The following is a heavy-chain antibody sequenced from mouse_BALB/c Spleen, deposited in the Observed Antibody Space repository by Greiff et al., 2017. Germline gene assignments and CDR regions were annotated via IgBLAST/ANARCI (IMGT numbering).Heavy chain of an antibody. D-gene: IGHD2-4*01. Sequence: QVQLQESGPGLVAPSQSLSITCTVSGFSLTSYGVHWVRQPPGKGLEWLGVIWAGGSTNYNSALMSRLSISKDNSKSQVFLKMNSLQTDDTAMYYCAREGYDYDVGFAYWGQGTLVTVSA. V-gene: IGHV2-9*02. CDR2: IWAGGST. J-gene: IGHJ3*01. CDR3: AREGYDYDVGFAY. CDR1: GFSLTSYG.